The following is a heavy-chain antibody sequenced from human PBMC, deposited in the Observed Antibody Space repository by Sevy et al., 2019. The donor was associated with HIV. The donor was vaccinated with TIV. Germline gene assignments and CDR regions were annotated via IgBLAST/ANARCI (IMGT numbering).Heavy chain of an antibody. Sequence: ASVKVSCKASGRSFNNYAISWVRQAPGQGLEWMGGIIPMIGTAYYVQKFQDRVTIIADESTSKAYMELSSLRSEDTAVYYCARSISWYASLDSWGQGTLVTVSS. CDR2: IIPMIGTA. CDR3: ARSISWYASLDS. CDR1: GRSFNNYA. D-gene: IGHD6-13*01. J-gene: IGHJ4*02. V-gene: IGHV1-69*13.